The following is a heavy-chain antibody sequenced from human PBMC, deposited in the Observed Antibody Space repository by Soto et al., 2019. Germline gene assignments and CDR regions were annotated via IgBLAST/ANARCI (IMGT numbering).Heavy chain of an antibody. CDR2: ISSRTGTI. CDR1: GFTFSDYY. J-gene: IGHJ4*02. Sequence: GGSLRLSCAASGFTFSDYYMTWIRQAPGQGLEWLSYISSRTGTILYADSVRGRFTLSRDNAKNSVYLQVNSLRDEDTAVYYCTTDDVAVANAEIDYWGQGTLVTVSS. V-gene: IGHV3-11*01. D-gene: IGHD6-19*01. CDR3: TTDDVAVANAEIDY.